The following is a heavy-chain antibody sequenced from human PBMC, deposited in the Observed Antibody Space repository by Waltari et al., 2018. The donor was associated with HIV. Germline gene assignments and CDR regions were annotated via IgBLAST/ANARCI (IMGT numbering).Heavy chain of an antibody. CDR3: VRGGRVAAPYYGMDV. V-gene: IGHV4-30-4*08. D-gene: IGHD6-13*01. CDR1: GGPVSPGDYH. J-gene: IGHJ6*02. CDR2: IFYTAGS. Sequence: VQLQESAPGLVKPSQTLSRAVPVSGGPVSPGDYHWTWIRKSPGKGLEWLGHIFYTAGSYYNPSLGNRVSASLDKANNQISLTLRSVTAADTAIYYCVRGGRVAAPYYGMDVWGPGTTVIVAS.